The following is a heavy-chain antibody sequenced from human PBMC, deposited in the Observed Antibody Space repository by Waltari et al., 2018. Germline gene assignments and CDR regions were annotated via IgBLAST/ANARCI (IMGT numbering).Heavy chain of an antibody. D-gene: IGHD4-17*01. J-gene: IGHJ1*01. Sequence: QVQLVESGGGVVQPGRSLRLSCAASGFTFSSYGMHWVRQAPGKGLEWVAVLWYDGSNKYYADSVKGRFTISRDNSKNTLYLQMNSLRAEDTAVYYCARGCFSVTTLPPEYFQHWGQGTLVTVSS. V-gene: IGHV3-33*01. CDR2: LWYDGSNK. CDR3: ARGCFSVTTLPPEYFQH. CDR1: GFTFSSYG.